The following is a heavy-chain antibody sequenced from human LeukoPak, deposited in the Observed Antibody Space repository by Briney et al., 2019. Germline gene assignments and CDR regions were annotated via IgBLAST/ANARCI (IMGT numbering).Heavy chain of an antibody. V-gene: IGHV4-39*07. D-gene: IGHD2-2*01. CDR3: ARDGVVPASYGMDV. CDR1: GGSIRSSYYY. CDR2: IYDSGST. Sequence: PSETLSLTCTVSGGSIRSSYYYWGWIRQPPGKGLEWIGSIYDSGSTNYNPSLKSRVTISVDTSKNQFSLKLSSVTAADTAVYYCARDGVVPASYGMDVWGQGTTVAVSS. J-gene: IGHJ6*02.